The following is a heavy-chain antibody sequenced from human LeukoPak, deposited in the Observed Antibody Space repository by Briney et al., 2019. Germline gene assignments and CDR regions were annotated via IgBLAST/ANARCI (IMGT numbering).Heavy chain of an antibody. CDR1: GYTFTGYY. CDR2: ISPNSGGT. CDR3: ARGGNYSPYGMDV. D-gene: IGHD1-7*01. V-gene: IGHV1-2*02. J-gene: IGHJ6*02. Sequence: ASVKVSCKASGYTFTGYYMHWVRQAPGQGLEWMGWISPNSGGTNYAQKFQGRVTMTRDTSISTAYMELSSLRSDDTAVYYCARGGNYSPYGMDVWGQGTTVTVSS.